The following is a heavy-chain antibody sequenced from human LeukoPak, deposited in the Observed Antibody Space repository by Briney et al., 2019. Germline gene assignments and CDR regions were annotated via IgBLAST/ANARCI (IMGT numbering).Heavy chain of an antibody. V-gene: IGHV4-59*01. CDR1: GGSISSYY. CDR2: IYYSGST. CDR3: ARGPDSDFDWLLPDY. D-gene: IGHD3-9*01. J-gene: IGHJ4*02. Sequence: SETLSLTCTVSGGSISSYYWSWIRQPPGKGLEWIGYIYYSGSTNYNPSLKSRVTISVDTSKNQFSLKLSSVTAADTAVYYCARGPDSDFDWLLPDYWGQGTLVTVSS.